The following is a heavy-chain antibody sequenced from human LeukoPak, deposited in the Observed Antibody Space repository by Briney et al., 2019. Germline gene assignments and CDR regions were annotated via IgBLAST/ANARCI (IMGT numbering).Heavy chain of an antibody. CDR2: IYYSGST. CDR3: ARALSSSWYDFDY. CDR1: GGSISSYY. D-gene: IGHD6-13*01. Sequence: SETLSLTCTVSGGSISSYYWSWIRQPPGKGPEWIGYIYYSGSTNYNPSLKSRVTISVDTSKNQFSLKLSSVTAADTAVYYCARALSSSWYDFDYWGQGTLVTVSS. J-gene: IGHJ4*02. V-gene: IGHV4-59*01.